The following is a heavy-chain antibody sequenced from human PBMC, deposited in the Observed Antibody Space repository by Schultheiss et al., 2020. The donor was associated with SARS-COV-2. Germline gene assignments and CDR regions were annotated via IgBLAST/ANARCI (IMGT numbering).Heavy chain of an antibody. D-gene: IGHD3-3*01. J-gene: IGHJ4*02. Sequence: GGSLRLSCAASGFTFSSYAMSWVRQAPGKGLEWVSSISSSSSYIYYADSVKGRFTISRDNAKNSLYLQMNSLRAEDTAVYYCARIPGVYDFWSGYFVWGQGTLVTVSS. V-gene: IGHV3-21*01. CDR3: ARIPGVYDFWSGYFV. CDR2: ISSSSSYI. CDR1: GFTFSSYA.